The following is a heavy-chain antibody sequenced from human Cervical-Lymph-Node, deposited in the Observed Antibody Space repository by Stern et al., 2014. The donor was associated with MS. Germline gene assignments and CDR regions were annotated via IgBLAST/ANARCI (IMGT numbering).Heavy chain of an antibody. J-gene: IGHJ4*02. Sequence: QLQLQESGPGLVKASETLSLTCSVSGGSFRSYYFTWIRRPPGKGLEWVGDIYYSGYRNYNPSRRSRLAIDTSGSQISLKLTSVTVADTAVYYCATFSSRLAAGASDSWGQGTLVTVSS. D-gene: IGHD3-16*01. CDR3: ATFSSRLAAGASDS. CDR2: IYYSGYR. CDR1: GGSFRSYY. V-gene: IGHV4-59*08.